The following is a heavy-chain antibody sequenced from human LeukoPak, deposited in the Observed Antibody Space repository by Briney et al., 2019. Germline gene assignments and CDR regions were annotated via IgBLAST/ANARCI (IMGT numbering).Heavy chain of an antibody. D-gene: IGHD3-16*01. V-gene: IGHV3-7*01. J-gene: IGHJ5*02. CDR2: ISQNGSEK. Sequence: VASISQNGSEKYFVDSVKRRFIISRDNAENSASLQMSSLRDEDTAIYYCARLLGESTIYDLWGQGPLVTVSS. CDR3: ARLLGESTIYDL.